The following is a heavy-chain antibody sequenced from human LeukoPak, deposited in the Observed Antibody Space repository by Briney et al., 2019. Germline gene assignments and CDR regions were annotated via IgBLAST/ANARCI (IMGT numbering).Heavy chain of an antibody. CDR2: IYYSGST. V-gene: IGHV4-59*01. Sequence: SETLSLTCAVYGGSFSDYYWSWIRQPPGRGLEWIGYIYYSGSTNYNPSLKSRVTISVDTSKNQFSLKLSSVTAADTAVYYCARGSSSGYYWGFDYWGQGTLVTVSS. J-gene: IGHJ4*02. CDR1: GGSFSDYY. CDR3: ARGSSSGYYWGFDY. D-gene: IGHD3-22*01.